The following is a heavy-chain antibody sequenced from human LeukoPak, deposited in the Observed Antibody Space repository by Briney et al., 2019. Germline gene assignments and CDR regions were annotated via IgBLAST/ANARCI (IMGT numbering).Heavy chain of an antibody. CDR1: GGSISSGSYY. D-gene: IGHD6-13*01. V-gene: IGHV4-61*02. J-gene: IGHJ4*02. CDR3: ARSWFSTGPADY. CDR2: IYTSGST. Sequence: SETLSLTCTVSGGSISSGSYYWSWIRQPAGKGLEWIGRIYTSGSTNYNPSLKSRVTISVDTSKNQFSLKLSSVTAADTAVYYCARSWFSTGPADYWGQGTLVTVSS.